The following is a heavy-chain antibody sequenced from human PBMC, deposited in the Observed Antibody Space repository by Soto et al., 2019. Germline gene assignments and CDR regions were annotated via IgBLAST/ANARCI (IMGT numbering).Heavy chain of an antibody. CDR2: IYHSGST. V-gene: IGHV4-30-2*01. D-gene: IGHD2-15*01. Sequence: SWSWIRQPPGKGLEWIGYIYHSGSTYYNPSLKSRVTISVDRSKNQFSLKLSSVTAADTAVYYCARGQVVAAQHWGQGTLVTVSS. CDR1: S. CDR3: ARGQVVAAQH. J-gene: IGHJ4*02.